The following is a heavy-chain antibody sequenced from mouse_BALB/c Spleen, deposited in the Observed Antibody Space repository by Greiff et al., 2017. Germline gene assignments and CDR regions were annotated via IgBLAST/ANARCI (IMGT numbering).Heavy chain of an antibody. D-gene: IGHD2-3*01. CDR3: ARRWLL. Sequence: VQRVESGAELARPGASVKLSCKASGYTFTDYYINWVKQRTGQGLEWIGEIYPGSGNTYYNEKFKGKATLTADKSSSTAYMQLSSLTSEDSAVYFCARRWLLWGQGTSVTVSS. CDR2: IYPGSGNT. J-gene: IGHJ4*01. CDR1: GYTFTDYY. V-gene: IGHV1-77*01.